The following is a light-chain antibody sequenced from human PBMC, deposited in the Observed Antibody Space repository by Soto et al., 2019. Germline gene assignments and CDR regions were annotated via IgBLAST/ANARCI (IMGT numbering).Light chain of an antibody. V-gene: IGKV1-6*01. Sequence: AIQMTQSTSSLSASVGDRVTITCRASQAIGNDLGWYQQIPGKAPKLLIYAASRLHSGVPSKFSGSGSGSDFTLTISSLQPEDFATYDCLQNYRSPWTFGQGTKVELK. J-gene: IGKJ1*01. CDR2: AAS. CDR1: QAIGND. CDR3: LQNYRSPWT.